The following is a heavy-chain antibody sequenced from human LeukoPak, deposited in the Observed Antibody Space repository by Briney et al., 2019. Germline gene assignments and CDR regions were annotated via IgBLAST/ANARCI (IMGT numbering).Heavy chain of an antibody. D-gene: IGHD3-22*01. J-gene: IGHJ4*02. V-gene: IGHV3-23*01. CDR2: ISGSGGST. CDR1: GFTFSSYA. CDR3: ARGVDYYDSSGYFDY. Sequence: GGSLRLSCAASGFTFSSYAMSWVRQAPGKGLEWVSAISGSGGSTYYADSVKGRFTISRDNSKNTLYLQMNSLRAEDMAVYYCARGVDYYDSSGYFDYWGQGTLVTVSS.